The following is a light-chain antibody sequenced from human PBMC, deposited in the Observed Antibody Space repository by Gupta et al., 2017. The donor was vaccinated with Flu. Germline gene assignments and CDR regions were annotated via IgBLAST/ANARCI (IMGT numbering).Light chain of an antibody. J-gene: IGKJ2*02. CDR2: EEA. Sequence: EIVLTQSPATLSLSPGERATRAGRASQSVSNYLAWYQQKPGQAPRLIIYEEANRDTGIPARVSGRGYGTDCTSNCRRIETEDCDGEYGHQRNSTFGQGTKMDIK. CDR1: QSVSNY. V-gene: IGKV3-11*01. CDR3: HQRNST.